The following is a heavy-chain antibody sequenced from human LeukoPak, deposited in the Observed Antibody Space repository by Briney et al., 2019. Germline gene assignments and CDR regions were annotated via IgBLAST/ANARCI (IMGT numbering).Heavy chain of an antibody. D-gene: IGHD6-19*01. V-gene: IGHV3-30*18. CDR1: GFTFSSYG. CDR2: ISYDGSNK. Sequence: PGGSLRLSCAASGFTFSSYGMHWVRQAPGKGLEWVAVISYDGSNKYYADSVKGRFTIPRDNSKNTLYLQMNSLRAEDTAVYYCAKCMYSSGWLYDYWGQGTLVTVSS. J-gene: IGHJ4*02. CDR3: AKCMYSSGWLYDY.